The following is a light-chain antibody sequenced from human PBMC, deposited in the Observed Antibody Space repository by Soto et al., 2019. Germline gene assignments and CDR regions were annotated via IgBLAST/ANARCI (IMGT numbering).Light chain of an antibody. V-gene: IGKV2-30*01. CDR1: QSLVYSDGNTY. J-gene: IGKJ1*01. Sequence: DVVMTQSPLSLPVTLGQPASISCRSSQSLVYSDGNTYLNWFQQRPGQSPRRLIYKVSNRDSGVPDRFSGSGSGTDFTLKISRVEADDVGVYYCMQSVQFPWTFGQGTKVDIK. CDR3: MQSVQFPWT. CDR2: KVS.